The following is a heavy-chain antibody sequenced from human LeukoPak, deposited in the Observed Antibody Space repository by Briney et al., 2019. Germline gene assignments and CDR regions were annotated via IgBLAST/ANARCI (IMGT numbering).Heavy chain of an antibody. V-gene: IGHV3-7*01. CDR1: GFTFSNYW. CDR3: VRDRSRSSGTYSPPYFDY. D-gene: IGHD1-26*01. CDR2: IKEDGSEK. J-gene: IGHJ4*02. Sequence: GGSLRLSCAASGFTFSNYWMCWVRQAPGKGLEWVANIKEDGSEKYYVDSVKGRFTISRDNAKNSLYLQMDTLRVDDTAVYYCVRDRSRSSGTYSPPYFDYWGQGTLVTVSS.